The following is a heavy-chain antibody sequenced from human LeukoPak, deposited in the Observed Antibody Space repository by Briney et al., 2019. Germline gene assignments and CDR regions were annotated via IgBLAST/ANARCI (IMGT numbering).Heavy chain of an antibody. V-gene: IGHV4-34*01. CDR1: GGSFSGYY. CDR2: INHSGST. J-gene: IGHJ4*02. Sequence: SETLSLTCAVYGGSFSGYYWSWIRQPPGKGLEWIGEINHSGSTNYNPSLKSRVTISVDTSKNQFSLKLSSVTAADTAVYYCARPDSSGLMDYWGQGTLVTVSS. D-gene: IGHD3-22*01. CDR3: ARPDSSGLMDY.